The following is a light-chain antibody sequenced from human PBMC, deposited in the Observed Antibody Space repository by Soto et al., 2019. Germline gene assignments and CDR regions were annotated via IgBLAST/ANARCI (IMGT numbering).Light chain of an antibody. CDR1: QSVSSSY. Sequence: EIVLTQSPGTLSLSPGERATLSCRASQSVSSSYLAWYQQKPGQAPRLLIYDASSRATGIPDRFSGSGSGTDFTLTICRLEPEDFAVYYCQQYGSSPETFGQGTKVEIK. V-gene: IGKV3-20*01. CDR3: QQYGSSPET. J-gene: IGKJ1*01. CDR2: DAS.